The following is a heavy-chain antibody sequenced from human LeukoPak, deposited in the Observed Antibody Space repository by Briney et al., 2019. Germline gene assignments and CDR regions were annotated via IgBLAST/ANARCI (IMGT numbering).Heavy chain of an antibody. D-gene: IGHD3-10*01. V-gene: IGHV4-4*02. CDR3: ARDRRGLWFGELLSGGFDY. CDR1: GGSISSSNW. Sequence: PSETLSLTCAVSGGSISSSNWWSWVRQPPGKGLEWIGEIYHSGSTNYNPSLKSRVTISVDKSKNQFSLKLSSVTAADTAVYYCARDRRGLWFGELLSGGFDYWGQGTLVTVSS. CDR2: IYHSGST. J-gene: IGHJ4*02.